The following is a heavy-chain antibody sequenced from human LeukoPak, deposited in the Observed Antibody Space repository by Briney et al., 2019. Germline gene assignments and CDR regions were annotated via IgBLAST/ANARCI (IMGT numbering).Heavy chain of an antibody. V-gene: IGHV3-11*01. J-gene: IGHJ2*01. CDR1: GFTFSDFH. CDR3: ARDPYYGSSSDSNWYFDF. Sequence: GGSLRLSCEASGFTFSDFHISWIRQAPGKGLEWISYISIIGVIIYYADTLKGRFTICRDNAKNSMYLHMTCLRVDDTAVYYCARDPYYGSSSDSNWYFDFWGRGTLVTVSS. D-gene: IGHD2-2*01. CDR2: ISIIGVII.